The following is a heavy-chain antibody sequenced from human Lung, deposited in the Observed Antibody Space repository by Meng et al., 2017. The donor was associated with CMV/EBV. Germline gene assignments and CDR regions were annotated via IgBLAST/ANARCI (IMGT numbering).Heavy chain of an antibody. J-gene: IGHJ4*02. CDR3: ARVGQWLPIDY. Sequence: HVQLSESGPGLGEPSGTLSLTGAGSGGSISSSNWWSWVRQPPGKGLEWIGEIYHSGSTNYNPSLKIRVTISVDKSKNQFSLNLSSVTAADTAVYYCARVGQWLPIDYWGQGTLVTVYS. CDR2: IYHSGST. CDR1: GGSISSSNW. D-gene: IGHD6-19*01. V-gene: IGHV4-4*02.